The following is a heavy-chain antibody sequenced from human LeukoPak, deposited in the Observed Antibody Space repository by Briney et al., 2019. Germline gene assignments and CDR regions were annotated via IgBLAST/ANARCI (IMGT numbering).Heavy chain of an antibody. D-gene: IGHD2-15*01. CDR2: IYKIGTT. Sequence: PSETLSLTCTVFGDSVTGYYLNWVRQPPGKGLERIGHIYKIGTTNYNPSLKSRLTISADTSKNQFSLKLRSVTAADTAVYYCVIGVGWQPDYWGQGALVTVSS. J-gene: IGHJ4*02. CDR3: VIGVGWQPDY. CDR1: GDSVTGYY. V-gene: IGHV4-59*02.